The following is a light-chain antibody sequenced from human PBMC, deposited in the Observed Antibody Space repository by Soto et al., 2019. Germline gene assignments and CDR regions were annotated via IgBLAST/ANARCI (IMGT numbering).Light chain of an antibody. CDR3: MQALQTPLT. CDR1: QSLLHSNGYNC. CDR2: LGS. V-gene: IGKV2-28*01. Sequence: DIVMTQSPLSLPVTPGEPASISCRSSQSLLHSNGYNCVDWYLQKPGQSPQLLIHLGSNRASGVPDRFSGSGSGTEFTLKINRVEAEDVGLYFCMQALQTPLTFGGGPRWRSN. J-gene: IGKJ4*01.